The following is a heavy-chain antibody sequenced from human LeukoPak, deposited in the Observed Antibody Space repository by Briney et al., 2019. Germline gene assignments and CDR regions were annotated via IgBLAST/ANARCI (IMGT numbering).Heavy chain of an antibody. Sequence: GASVKVSCTASGYTFTSYYMHWVRQAPGQGLEWMGIINPSGGSTSYAQKFQGRVTMTRDTSTSTVYMELSSLRSEDTAVYYCARVPYSSGWGDYWGQGTLVTASS. D-gene: IGHD6-19*01. J-gene: IGHJ4*02. CDR2: INPSGGST. CDR1: GYTFTSYY. CDR3: ARVPYSSGWGDY. V-gene: IGHV1-46*01.